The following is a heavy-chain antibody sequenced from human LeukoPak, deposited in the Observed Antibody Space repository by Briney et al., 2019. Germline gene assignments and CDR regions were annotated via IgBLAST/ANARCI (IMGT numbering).Heavy chain of an antibody. Sequence: GGSLRLSCAASGFTFSSYSMNWVRQAPGKGLEWVSSISSSSGYIYYADSVKGRFTISRDNAKNSLYLQMNSLRAEDTAVYYCARAPRYCSSTSCYDYNWFDPWGQGTLVTVSS. J-gene: IGHJ5*02. V-gene: IGHV3-21*01. D-gene: IGHD2-2*01. CDR2: ISSSSGYI. CDR3: ARAPRYCSSTSCYDYNWFDP. CDR1: GFTFSSYS.